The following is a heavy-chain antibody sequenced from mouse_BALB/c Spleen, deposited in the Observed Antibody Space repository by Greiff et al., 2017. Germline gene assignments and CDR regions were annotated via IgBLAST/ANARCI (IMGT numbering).Heavy chain of an antibody. CDR1: GFSLSTSGMG. J-gene: IGHJ2*01. CDR2: IWWDDDK. D-gene: IGHD1-1*01. V-gene: IGHV8-8*01. CDR3: ARIDGNSFDY. Sequence: QGTLKESGPGILQPSQTLSLTCSFSGFSLSTSGMGVGWIRQPSGKGLEWLAHIWWDDDKYYNTALKSGLTISKDTSKNQVFLKIASVDTADTATYYCARIDGNSFDYWGQGTTLTVSS.